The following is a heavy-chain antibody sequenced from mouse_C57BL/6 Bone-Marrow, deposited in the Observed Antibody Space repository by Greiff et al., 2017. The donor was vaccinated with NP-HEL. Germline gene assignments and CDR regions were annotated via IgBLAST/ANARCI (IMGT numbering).Heavy chain of an antibody. CDR1: GYTFTNYW. J-gene: IGHJ1*03. V-gene: IGHV1-63*01. D-gene: IGHD1-1*01. CDR2: IYPGGGYT. CDR3: ARGEYYYGSSYWYFDV. Sequence: VQLVESGAELVRPGTSVKMSCKASGYTFTNYWIGWAKQRPGHGLEWIGDIYPGGGYTNYNEKFKGKATLTADKSSSTAYMQFSSLTSEDSAIYYCARGEYYYGSSYWYFDVWGTGTTVTVSS.